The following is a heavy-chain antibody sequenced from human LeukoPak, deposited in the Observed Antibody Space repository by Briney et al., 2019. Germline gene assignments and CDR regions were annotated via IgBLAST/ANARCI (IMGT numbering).Heavy chain of an antibody. J-gene: IGHJ4*02. D-gene: IGHD3-22*01. CDR1: GFTFSSYA. Sequence: GGSLRLSCEASGFTFSSYAMSWVRQAPGKGLEWVSAISGSGASTYYADSVKGRFTISKDNSKNTLYLQMNSLRAEDTAVYYCAKDARGSYYDSSGYYSFFDYWGQGTLVTVSS. V-gene: IGHV3-23*01. CDR2: ISGSGAST. CDR3: AKDARGSYYDSSGYYSFFDY.